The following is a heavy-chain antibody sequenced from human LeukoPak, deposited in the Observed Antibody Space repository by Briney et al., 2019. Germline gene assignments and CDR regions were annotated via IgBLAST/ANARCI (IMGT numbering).Heavy chain of an antibody. V-gene: IGHV3-11*04. J-gene: IGHJ6*03. CDR1: GYYFSDNW. CDR2: ITTRSNII. CDR3: ARDRGIVSQGHYYMDV. Sequence: GESLKISCKASGYYFSDNWIGWMRQAPGKGLEWLSYITTRSNIIYYADSVKGRFTISRDNAKNSLYLQMNSLRAEDTGVYYCARDRGIVSQGHYYMDVWGKGTTVTVSS. D-gene: IGHD5/OR15-5a*01.